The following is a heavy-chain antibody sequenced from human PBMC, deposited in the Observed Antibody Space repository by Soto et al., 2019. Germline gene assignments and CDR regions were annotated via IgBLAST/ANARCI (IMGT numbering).Heavy chain of an antibody. CDR1: GFSLSTSGVG. D-gene: IGHD1-20*01. CDR3: AHMHNWNDPARFDP. J-gene: IGHJ5*02. V-gene: IGHV2-5*01. Sequence: GPTLVNPTQTLTLTCTFSGFSLSTSGVGVGWIRQPPGKALEWLALIYWNDDKRYSPSLKSRLTITKDTSKNQVVLTMTNMDPVDTATYYCAHMHNWNDPARFDPWGQGTLVTVSS. CDR2: IYWNDDK.